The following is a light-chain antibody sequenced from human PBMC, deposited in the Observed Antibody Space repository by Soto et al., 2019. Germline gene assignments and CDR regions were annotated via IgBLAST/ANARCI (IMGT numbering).Light chain of an antibody. Sequence: DIQMTQSPSTLSGSVGDRVTITFRASQTISSWLAWYQQKPGKAPKLLIYKASTLKSGVPSRFSGSGSGTEFTLTISSLQPEDFATYYCQQLNKYPSTFGGGTKVDI. CDR2: KAS. V-gene: IGKV1-5*03. CDR1: QTISSW. CDR3: QQLNKYPST. J-gene: IGKJ4*01.